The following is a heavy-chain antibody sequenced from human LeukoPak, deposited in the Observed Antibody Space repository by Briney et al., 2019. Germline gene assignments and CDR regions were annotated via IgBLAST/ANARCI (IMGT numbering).Heavy chain of an antibody. CDR2: IRYDGSNK. D-gene: IGHD1-7*01. CDR1: GFTFSSYG. Sequence: GGSLRLSCAASGFTFSSYGMHWVRQAPGKGLEWVAFIRYDGSNKYYADSVKGRFTISRDNSKNTLYLQMNSLRAEDTAVYYCAKDLSRITGTTTRKIVDYWGQEPWSPSPQ. V-gene: IGHV3-30*02. CDR3: AKDLSRITGTTTRKIVDY. J-gene: IGHJ4*01.